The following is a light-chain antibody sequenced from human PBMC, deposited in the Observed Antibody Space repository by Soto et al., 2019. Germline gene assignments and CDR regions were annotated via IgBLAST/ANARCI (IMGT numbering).Light chain of an antibody. J-gene: IGKJ5*01. CDR1: QGISSA. V-gene: IGKV1-13*02. Sequence: AIQLTQSPSSLSASVGHRVTITCRASQGISSALAWYQQKPGKAPNLLIYDASSLESGVPSRFGGSGSGTDFTLTISSLQPEDFATYYCQQFNSYPLTFGQGTRLEIK. CDR3: QQFNSYPLT. CDR2: DAS.